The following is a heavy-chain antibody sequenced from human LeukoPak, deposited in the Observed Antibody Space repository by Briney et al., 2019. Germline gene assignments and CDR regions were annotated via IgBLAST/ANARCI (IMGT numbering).Heavy chain of an antibody. Sequence: GASVKVSCKASGYTFTSYGISWVRQAPGQGLEWMGWISAYNGNTNYAQKLQGRVTMTTDTSTSTACMELRSLRSDDTAVYYCARDLKAYYDILTGYFRGDYYYGMDVWGQGTTVTVSS. V-gene: IGHV1-18*01. CDR3: ARDLKAYYDILTGYFRGDYYYGMDV. CDR2: ISAYNGNT. D-gene: IGHD3-9*01. CDR1: GYTFTSYG. J-gene: IGHJ6*02.